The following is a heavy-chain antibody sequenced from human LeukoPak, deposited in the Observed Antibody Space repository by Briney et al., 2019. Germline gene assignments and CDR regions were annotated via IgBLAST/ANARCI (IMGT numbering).Heavy chain of an antibody. D-gene: IGHD6-19*01. CDR2: IRYDGSNK. J-gene: IGHJ4*02. CDR1: RFTFSSYG. CDR3: AKDRAVAGTREESFGYYFDY. Sequence: GGSLRLSCAASRFTFSSYGMHWVRQAPGKGLEWVAFIRYDGSNKYYADSVKGRFTISRDNSKNTLYLQMNSLRAEDTAVYYCAKDRAVAGTREESFGYYFDYWGQGTLVTVSS. V-gene: IGHV3-30*02.